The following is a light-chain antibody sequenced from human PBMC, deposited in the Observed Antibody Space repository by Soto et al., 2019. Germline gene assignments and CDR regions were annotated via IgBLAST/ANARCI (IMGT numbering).Light chain of an antibody. CDR2: DNS. V-gene: IGLV1-51*01. CDR1: SSNIGNNY. Sequence: QSVLTQPPSVSAAPGQTVTISCSGSSSNIGNNYVSWYQQLPGTAPKLLIYDNSKRPSGIPDRFSGSKSGTSATLGITGLQTGDEADYYCGTWDSSLSAVVFGGGTKVTVL. J-gene: IGLJ2*01. CDR3: GTWDSSLSAVV.